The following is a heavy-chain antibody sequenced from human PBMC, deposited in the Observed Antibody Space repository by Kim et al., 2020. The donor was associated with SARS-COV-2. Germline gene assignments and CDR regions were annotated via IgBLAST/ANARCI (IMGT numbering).Heavy chain of an antibody. CDR1: GFTFSSYS. CDR3: ARAMVVAATTKYYFDY. Sequence: GGSLRLSCAASGFTFSSYSMNWVRQAPGKGLEWVSYISSSSSTIYYADSVKGRFTISRDNAKNSLYLQMNSLRDEDTAVYYCARAMVVAATTKYYFDYWGQGTLVTVSS. D-gene: IGHD2-15*01. CDR2: ISSSSSTI. J-gene: IGHJ4*02. V-gene: IGHV3-48*02.